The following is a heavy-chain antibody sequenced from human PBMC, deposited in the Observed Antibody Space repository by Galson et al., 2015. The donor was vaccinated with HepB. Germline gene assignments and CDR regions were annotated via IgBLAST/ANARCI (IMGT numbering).Heavy chain of an antibody. CDR1: GFIFTNHA. V-gene: IGHV3-30-3*01. J-gene: IGHJ4*02. D-gene: IGHD1-26*01. CDR2: ISYDGTYR. Sequence: LRLSCAASGFIFTNHAMHWIRQAPGKPLEFVAAISYDGTYRPDADSAKGRFTISRDNTKNMLYLQMNSLRVEDTAMYYCARDIGVGGTLGVPDCWGQGALVTVSS. CDR3: ARDIGVGGTLGVPDC.